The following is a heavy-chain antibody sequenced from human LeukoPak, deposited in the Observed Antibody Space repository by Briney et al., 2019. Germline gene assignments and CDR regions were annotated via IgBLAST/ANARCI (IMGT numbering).Heavy chain of an antibody. V-gene: IGHV3-9*01. D-gene: IGHD2-15*01. Sequence: PGGSLRLSCAASGFRFDDYAMHWVRQAPGKGLEWVAGINWNSNSIVYADSVKGRFTISRDNTKNSLYLQMNSLRAEDTALYYCTKRVNSGGTRPFDHWGQGTLVTVSS. CDR2: INWNSNSI. CDR1: GFRFDDYA. CDR3: TKRVNSGGTRPFDH. J-gene: IGHJ4*02.